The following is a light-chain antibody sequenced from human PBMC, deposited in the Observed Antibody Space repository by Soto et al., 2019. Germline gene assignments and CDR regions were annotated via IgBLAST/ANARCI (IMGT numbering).Light chain of an antibody. J-gene: IGLJ1*01. CDR3: CSYAGSYIYV. CDR1: SSDVGGYNY. V-gene: IGLV2-11*01. CDR2: DVT. Sequence: QSVLTQPRSGSVSPGQSVTISCTGTSSDVGGYNYVSWYQQHPDKAPKVMIYDVTKRPSGVPDRFSGSKSGNTASLTISGLQAEDEADYYCCSYAGSYIYVFGTG.